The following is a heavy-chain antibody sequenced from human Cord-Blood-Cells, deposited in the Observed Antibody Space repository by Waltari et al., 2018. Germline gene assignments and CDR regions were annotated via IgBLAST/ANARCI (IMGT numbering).Heavy chain of an antibody. J-gene: IGHJ5*02. CDR2: IIPIFGTA. Sequence: QVQLVQSGAEVKKPGSSVKVSCKASGGTFSSYAISWVRQAPGQGLEWMGGIIPIFGTANYAQKFQGRVTITADESTSTAYMELSSLRSEDTAVYYCARSTGGYCSSTSCYNWFDPWGQGTLVTVSS. V-gene: IGHV1-69*01. CDR3: ARSTGGYCSSTSCYNWFDP. D-gene: IGHD2-2*01. CDR1: GGTFSSYA.